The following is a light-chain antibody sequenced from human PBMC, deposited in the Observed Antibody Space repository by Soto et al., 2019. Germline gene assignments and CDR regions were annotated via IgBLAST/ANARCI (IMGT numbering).Light chain of an antibody. CDR1: QGISSS. Sequence: DIQMTQSPSSLSASVGDRVTITCRASQGISSSLAWYQHKPGKVPELLIYAASTLHSGVPSRFSGSGSGTDFTLTISSLQPEDVATYYCQESYSPPFTFGPGTKVNFK. CDR2: AAS. V-gene: IGKV1-27*01. J-gene: IGKJ3*01. CDR3: QESYSPPFT.